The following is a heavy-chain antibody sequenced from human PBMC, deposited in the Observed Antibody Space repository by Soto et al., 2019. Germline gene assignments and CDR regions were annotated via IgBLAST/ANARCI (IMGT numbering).Heavy chain of an antibody. CDR3: ARGPIAARPMDWFDP. Sequence: GGSLRLSRGASGFALTSYAMDWVRQAPGKGLVWVSRINSDGSSTSYADSVKGRFTISRDNAKNTLYLQMNSLRAEDTAVYYCARGPIAARPMDWFDPWGQGTLVTVSS. D-gene: IGHD6-6*01. CDR1: GFALTSYA. CDR2: INSDGSST. J-gene: IGHJ5*02. V-gene: IGHV3-74*01.